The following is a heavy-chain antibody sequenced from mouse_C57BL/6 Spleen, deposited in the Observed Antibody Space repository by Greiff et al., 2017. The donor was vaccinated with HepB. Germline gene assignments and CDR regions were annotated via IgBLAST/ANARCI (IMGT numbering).Heavy chain of an antibody. Sequence: VQLQESGAELARPGASVKLSCKASGYTFTSYGISWVKQRTGQGLEWIGEIYPRSGNTYYNEKFKGKATLTADKSSSTAYMELRSLTSEDSAVYFCAVYDYVPGYYFDYWGQGTTLTVSS. CDR2: IYPRSGNT. D-gene: IGHD2-4*01. CDR1: GYTFTSYG. CDR3: AVYDYVPGYYFDY. V-gene: IGHV1-81*01. J-gene: IGHJ2*01.